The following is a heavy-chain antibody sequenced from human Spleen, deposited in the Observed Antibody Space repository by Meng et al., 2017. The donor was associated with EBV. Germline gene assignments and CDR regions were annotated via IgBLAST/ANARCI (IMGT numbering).Heavy chain of an antibody. Sequence: EGQLVESGGTLVQPGGSLRLSCAASEFTLSRYWMHWVRQAPGQGLLWVSRINEHGSITNYADSVKGRFTISRDNAKNTLYLQMTSLRPEDTGVYFCSRDLAGSDDFWGQGTLVTVSS. CDR3: SRDLAGSDDF. D-gene: IGHD1-14*01. CDR1: EFTLSRYW. V-gene: IGHV3-74*01. J-gene: IGHJ4*02. CDR2: INEHGSIT.